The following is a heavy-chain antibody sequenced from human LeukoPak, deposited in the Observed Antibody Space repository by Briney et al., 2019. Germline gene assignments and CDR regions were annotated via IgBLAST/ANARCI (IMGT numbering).Heavy chain of an antibody. D-gene: IGHD5-24*01. V-gene: IGHV3-48*04. Sequence: GGSLRLSCAASGFTFSSYSMNWVRQAPGKGLEWVSYISSSSSTIYYADSVKGRFTISRDNAKNSLYLQMNSLRAEDTALYYCAKDMYNEMATPDYWGQGTLVTVSS. CDR1: GFTFSSYS. CDR3: AKDMYNEMATPDY. J-gene: IGHJ4*02. CDR2: ISSSSSTI.